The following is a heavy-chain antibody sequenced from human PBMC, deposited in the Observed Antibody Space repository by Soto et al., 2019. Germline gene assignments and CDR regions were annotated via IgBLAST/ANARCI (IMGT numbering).Heavy chain of an antibody. J-gene: IGHJ4*02. CDR2: ISSSSSYI. CDR3: ARDVIAAAGWVSWGY. D-gene: IGHD6-13*01. Sequence: GGSLRLSCAASGFTFSSYSMNWVRQAPGKGLEWVSSISSSSSYIYYADSVKGRFTISRDNAKNSPYLQMNSLRAEDTAVYYCARDVIAAAGWVSWGYWGQGTLVTVSS. V-gene: IGHV3-21*01. CDR1: GFTFSSYS.